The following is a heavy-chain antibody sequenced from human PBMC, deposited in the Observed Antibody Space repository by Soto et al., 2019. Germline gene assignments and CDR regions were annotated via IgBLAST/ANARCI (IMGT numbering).Heavy chain of an antibody. CDR2: ISYDGSNK. V-gene: IGHV3-30*18. J-gene: IGHJ6*02. D-gene: IGHD1-26*01. CDR1: GFTFSSYG. Sequence: QVQLVESGGGVVQPGRSLRLSCAASGFTFSSYGMHWVRQAPGKGLEWVAVISYDGSNKYYADSVKGRFTISRDNSKNTLYLQMNSLRAEDTAVYYCANLKVGATPTANGMDVWGQGTTVTVSS. CDR3: ANLKVGATPTANGMDV.